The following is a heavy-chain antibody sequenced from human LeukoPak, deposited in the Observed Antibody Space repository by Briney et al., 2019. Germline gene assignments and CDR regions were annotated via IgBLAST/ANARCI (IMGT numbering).Heavy chain of an antibody. J-gene: IGHJ3*02. CDR1: GGSISSSSYY. V-gene: IGHV4-39*07. CDR3: ARTRLYSNYVDAFDI. D-gene: IGHD4-11*01. Sequence: SETLSLTCTVSGGSISSSSYYWGWIRQPPGKGLEWIGSIYYSGSTYYNPSLKSRVTISVDTSKNQFSLKLSSVTAADTAVYYCARTRLYSNYVDAFDIWGQGTMVTVSS. CDR2: IYYSGST.